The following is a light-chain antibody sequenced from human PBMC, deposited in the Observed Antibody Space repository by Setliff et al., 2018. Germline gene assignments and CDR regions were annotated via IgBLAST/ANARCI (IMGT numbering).Light chain of an antibody. CDR3: SSYTDLTTLDV. J-gene: IGLJ1*01. CDR1: SSDIGAYNY. Sequence: QSALTQPASVSGSLGQSITISCSGSSSDIGAYNYVAWYLHHPGKAPKLLIYDVNNRPSGVSNRFSGSKSGNTASLTISGPQAEDEADYYCSSYTDLTTLDVFGTGTKVTVL. CDR2: DVN. V-gene: IGLV2-14*03.